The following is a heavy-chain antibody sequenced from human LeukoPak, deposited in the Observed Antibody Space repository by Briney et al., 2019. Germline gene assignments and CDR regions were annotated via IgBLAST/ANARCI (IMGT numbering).Heavy chain of an antibody. CDR3: ALVEMATITAFDI. V-gene: IGHV3-30-3*01. J-gene: IGHJ3*02. CDR1: GFTFSSYA. D-gene: IGHD5-24*01. Sequence: PGGSLRLSCAASGFTFSSYAMHWVRQAPGKGLEWVAVISYDGSNKYYADSVKGRFTISRDNSKNTLYLQMNSLRAEDTAVYYCALVEMATITAFDIWGQGTMVTVSS. CDR2: ISYDGSNK.